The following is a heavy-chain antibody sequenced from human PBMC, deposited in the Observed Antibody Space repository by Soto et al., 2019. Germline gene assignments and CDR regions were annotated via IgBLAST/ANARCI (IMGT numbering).Heavy chain of an antibody. D-gene: IGHD5-12*01. CDR1: GFTFSSYA. Sequence: PGGALRLSCAASGFTFSSYAMSWVRQAPGQGLEWVSAISGSGGSTYYADSVKGRFTISRDNSKNTLYLQMNSLRAEDTAVYYYAKDREMATRPHAFDIWGQGTMVTVSS. CDR3: AKDREMATRPHAFDI. CDR2: ISGSGGST. J-gene: IGHJ3*02. V-gene: IGHV3-23*01.